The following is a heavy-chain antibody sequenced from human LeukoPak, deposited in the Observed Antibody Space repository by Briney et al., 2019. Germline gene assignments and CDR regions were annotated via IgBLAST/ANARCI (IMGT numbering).Heavy chain of an antibody. CDR1: GYTFTSYA. D-gene: IGHD3-3*01. J-gene: IGHJ6*02. Sequence: ASVNVSCTASGYTFTSYAMNWVRQAPGQGLEWMGWINTNTGNPTYAQGFTGRFVFSLDTSVSTAYLQISSLKAEDTAVYYCARDRRVGRPYYDFWSGYYPNEYYYGMDVWGQGTTVTVSS. V-gene: IGHV7-4-1*02. CDR2: INTNTGNP. CDR3: ARDRRVGRPYYDFWSGYYPNEYYYGMDV.